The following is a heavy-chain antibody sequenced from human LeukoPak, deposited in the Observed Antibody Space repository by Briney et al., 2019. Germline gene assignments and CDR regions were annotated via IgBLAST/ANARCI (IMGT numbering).Heavy chain of an antibody. CDR2: IYYSGST. Sequence: SETLSLTCTVSGGSISSSSYYWGWIRQPPGKGLEWIGSIYYSGSTYYNPSLKSRVTISVDTSKNQFSLKVSSMTAADTAVYYCARGDWKYGDFDRWGQGTLVTVSS. J-gene: IGHJ4*02. CDR1: GGSISSSSYY. D-gene: IGHD1-7*01. V-gene: IGHV4-39*07. CDR3: ARGDWKYGDFDR.